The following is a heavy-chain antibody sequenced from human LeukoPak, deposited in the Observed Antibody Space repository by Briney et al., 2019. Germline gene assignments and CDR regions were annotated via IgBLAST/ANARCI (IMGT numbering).Heavy chain of an antibody. V-gene: IGHV3-21*01. CDR2: ISSSSSYI. Sequence: SGGSLRLSCAASGFTFSSYSMNWVRQAPGKGLEWVSSISSSSSYIYYADSVKGRFTISRDNAKNSLYLQTNSLRAEDTAVYYCARDSDYGDFDWGQGTLVTVSS. CDR1: GFTFSSYS. CDR3: ARDSDYGDFD. D-gene: IGHD4-17*01. J-gene: IGHJ4*02.